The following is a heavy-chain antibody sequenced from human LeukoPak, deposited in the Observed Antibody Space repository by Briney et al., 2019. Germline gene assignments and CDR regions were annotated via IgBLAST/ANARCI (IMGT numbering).Heavy chain of an antibody. CDR2: ISDDSKYI. CDR3: AKDVVSSRWTNFDY. CDR1: GFTFSSYS. V-gene: IGHV3-21*04. Sequence: GGSLRLSYAASGFTFSSYSMNWVRQAPGKGLEWVSSISDDSKYIYYADSVKDRFSISRDNAKNSLYLQMNSLRAGDTALYYCAKDVVSSRWTNFDYWGQGTLVTVSS. J-gene: IGHJ4*02. D-gene: IGHD6-13*01.